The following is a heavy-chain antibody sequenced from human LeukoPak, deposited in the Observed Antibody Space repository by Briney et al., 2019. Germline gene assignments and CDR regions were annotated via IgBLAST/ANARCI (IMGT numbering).Heavy chain of an antibody. D-gene: IGHD6-13*01. V-gene: IGHV1-18*04. J-gene: IGHJ4*02. CDR3: ARVLSSSWYPPFDY. CDR1: GYTFTSYG. Sequence: ASVKVSCKASGYTFTSYGISWVRQAPGQGLEWMGWISAYNGNTNYAQKLQGRVTMTTDTSTGTAYMELRSLRSDDTAVYYCARVLSSSWYPPFDYWGQGTLVTVSS. CDR2: ISAYNGNT.